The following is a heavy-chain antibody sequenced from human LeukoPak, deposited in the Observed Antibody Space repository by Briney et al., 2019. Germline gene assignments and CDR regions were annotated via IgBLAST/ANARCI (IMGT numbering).Heavy chain of an antibody. V-gene: IGHV1-24*01. Sequence: ASVKVSCKVSGYTLTELSMHWVRQAPGKGLEWMGGFDPEDGETIYAQKFQGGVTMTEDTSTDTAYMELSSLRSEDAAVYYCATVGVEGRYFDWLLSGWGQGTMVTVST. CDR1: GYTLTELS. CDR2: FDPEDGET. CDR3: ATVGVEGRYFDWLLSG. J-gene: IGHJ3*01. D-gene: IGHD3-9*01.